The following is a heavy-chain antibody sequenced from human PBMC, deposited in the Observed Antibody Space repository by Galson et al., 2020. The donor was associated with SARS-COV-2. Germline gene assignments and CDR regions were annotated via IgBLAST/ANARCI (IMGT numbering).Heavy chain of an antibody. V-gene: IGHV3-30*04. D-gene: IGHD3-10*01. CDR1: GFTFSRFA. J-gene: IGHJ4*02. CDR2: ISYGGSGK. CDR3: AREGSDNKGTIDY. Sequence: GESLKISCAGSGFTFSRFAIHWVRQAPGKGLEWVAVISYGGSGKFYADSMKGRFTISRDNFKNTVYLHIDSLRSEDTGIYYCAREGSDNKGTIDYWGQGTLVTVSS.